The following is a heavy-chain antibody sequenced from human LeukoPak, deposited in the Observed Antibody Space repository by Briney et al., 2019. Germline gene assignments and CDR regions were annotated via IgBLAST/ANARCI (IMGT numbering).Heavy chain of an antibody. D-gene: IGHD3-10*01. CDR2: IRYDGSNQ. J-gene: IGHJ4*02. CDR1: GVTLSSYG. V-gene: IGHV3-30*02. CDR3: ARVQPSHQLLSFGEPPL. Sequence: GGSLRLSCAASGVTLSSYGMHWVRQAPGEGLGRVAVIRYDGSNQYYADSLKGRFTISRDNSKNTLYLQMDSLRAETTAVYYCARVQPSHQLLSFGEPPLGGQGPLVTVSS.